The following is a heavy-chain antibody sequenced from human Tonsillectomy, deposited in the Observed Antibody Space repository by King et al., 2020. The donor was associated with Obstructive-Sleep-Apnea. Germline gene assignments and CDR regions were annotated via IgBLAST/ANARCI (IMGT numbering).Heavy chain of an antibody. Sequence: QLQESGPGLVKPSQTLSLTCAVSGGSISSGGYSWSWIRQPPGKGPQWIGYFYYSGSTYYNPSLKSRVTISVDTSKNQFSLKLSSVTAADTAVYYCASAYYLGSGSYPRAAFDIWGQETMVIVSS. V-gene: IGHV4-30-4*07. D-gene: IGHD3-10*01. CDR1: GGSISSGGYS. CDR3: ASAYYLGSGSYPRAAFDI. J-gene: IGHJ3*02. CDR2: FYYSGST.